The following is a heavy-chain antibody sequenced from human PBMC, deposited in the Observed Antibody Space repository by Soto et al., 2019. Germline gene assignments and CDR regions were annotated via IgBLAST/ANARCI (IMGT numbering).Heavy chain of an antibody. V-gene: IGHV4-30-2*01. CDR2: ISHSGST. D-gene: IGHD6-13*01. J-gene: IGHJ5*02. CDR1: GGSITRGASS. Sequence: SETLSLTCSVSGGSITRGASSWNWVRQPPGTGLEWIAYISHSGSTYYNPSLKGRVTISVDRSKNQFSLKLTSVTAADTAVYYCVRESAPSGPNFFDTWGPGTLVTVSS. CDR3: VRESAPSGPNFFDT.